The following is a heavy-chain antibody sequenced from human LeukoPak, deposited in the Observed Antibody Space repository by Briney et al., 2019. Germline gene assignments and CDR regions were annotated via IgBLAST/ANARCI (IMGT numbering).Heavy chain of an antibody. CDR3: ARAGEGSPYYYYGMDV. Sequence: PGGSLRLSCAASGFTFSSYGMHWVRQAPGKGLEWVAVIWYDGSNKYCADSVKGRFTISRDNSKNTLYLQMNSLRAEDTAVYYCARAGEGSPYYYYGMDVWGQGTTVTVSS. D-gene: IGHD3-10*01. CDR2: IWYDGSNK. J-gene: IGHJ6*02. V-gene: IGHV3-33*01. CDR1: GFTFSSYG.